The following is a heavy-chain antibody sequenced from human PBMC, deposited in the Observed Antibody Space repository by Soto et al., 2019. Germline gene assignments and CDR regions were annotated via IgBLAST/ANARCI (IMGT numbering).Heavy chain of an antibody. CDR2: ISSSGETV. D-gene: IGHD2-2*01. CDR1: GFTFSSYE. V-gene: IGHV3-48*03. J-gene: IGHJ6*02. CDR3: AREGFYAMDV. Sequence: PGGSLRLSCEVSGFTFSSYEMYWVRQAPGKGLEWVAYISSSGETVYYAGSVQGRFTISRDNAKNSLYLQMSSLGAEDTAFYYCAREGFYAMDVWGQGTTVTVSS.